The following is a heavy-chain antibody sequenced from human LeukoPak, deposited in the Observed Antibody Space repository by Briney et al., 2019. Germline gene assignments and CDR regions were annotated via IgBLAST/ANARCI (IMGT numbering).Heavy chain of an antibody. J-gene: IGHJ4*02. CDR1: GFTFSSYA. D-gene: IGHD4-17*01. CDR2: ISYDGSNK. Sequence: PGGSLRLSCAASGFTFSSYAMHRVRQAPGKGLEWVAVISYDGSNKYYADSVKGRFTISRDNSKNTLYLQMNSLRAEDTAVYYCARPSPDYGDYDFDYWGQGTLVTVSP. CDR3: ARPSPDYGDYDFDY. V-gene: IGHV3-30-3*01.